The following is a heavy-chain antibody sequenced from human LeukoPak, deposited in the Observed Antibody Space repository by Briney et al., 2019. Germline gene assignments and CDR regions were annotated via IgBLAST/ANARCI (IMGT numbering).Heavy chain of an antibody. CDR1: GGSFSGCY. Sequence: SETLSLTCAVYGGSFSGCYWSWIRQPPGKGLEWIGEINHSGSTNYNPSLKSRVTISVDTSKNQFSLKLSSVTAADTAVYYCARGLSIFGIDPWGQGTLVTVSS. CDR3: ARGLSIFGIDP. V-gene: IGHV4-34*01. J-gene: IGHJ5*02. D-gene: IGHD3-3*01. CDR2: INHSGST.